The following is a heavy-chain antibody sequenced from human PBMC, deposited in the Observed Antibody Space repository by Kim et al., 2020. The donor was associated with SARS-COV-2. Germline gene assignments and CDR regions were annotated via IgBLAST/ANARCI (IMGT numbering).Heavy chain of an antibody. V-gene: IGHV4-39*01. CDR3: ARHLRNWYFDL. J-gene: IGHJ2*01. Sequence: YYNPSLQGRVTISVDTSKKQFSRRLSSVTAAHAAVYYCARHLRNWYFDLWGRGTLVTVSS.